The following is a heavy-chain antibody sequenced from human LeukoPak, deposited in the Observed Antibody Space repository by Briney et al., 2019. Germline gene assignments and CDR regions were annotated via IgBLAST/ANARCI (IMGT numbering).Heavy chain of an antibody. Sequence: SRTLSLTCAISGDSVSSNSAAWNWIRQSPSRGLEWLGRTYYRSKWYNDYAVSVKSRITINPDTSKNQFSLQLNSVTPEDTAVYYCARLVQNWGSWYFDLWGRGTLVTVSS. D-gene: IGHD7-27*01. J-gene: IGHJ2*01. CDR2: TYYRSKWYN. CDR3: ARLVQNWGSWYFDL. V-gene: IGHV6-1*01. CDR1: GDSVSSNSAA.